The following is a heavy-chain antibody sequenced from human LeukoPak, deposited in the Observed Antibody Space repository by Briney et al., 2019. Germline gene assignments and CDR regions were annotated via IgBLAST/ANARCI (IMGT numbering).Heavy chain of an antibody. CDR3: AREWELQDGFDI. V-gene: IGHV3-53*01. Sequence: PGGSLRLSCAASGLIVSSNYMTWVRQAPGKGLKWVSVIYSDGKTYYADSVKGRFTISRDNSKNTLYLQMNSLRAEDTAVYYCAREWELQDGFDIWGQGTMVTVSS. CDR2: IYSDGKT. D-gene: IGHD1-26*01. CDR1: GLIVSSNY. J-gene: IGHJ3*02.